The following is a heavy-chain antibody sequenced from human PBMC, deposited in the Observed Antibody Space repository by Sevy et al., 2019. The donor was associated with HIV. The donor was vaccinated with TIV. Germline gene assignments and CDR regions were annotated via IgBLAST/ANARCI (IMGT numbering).Heavy chain of an antibody. CDR2: IYYTGGT. J-gene: IGHJ4*02. Sequence: ETLSLTCTVSGDSISGYYWSWIRQPPGKGLEWIGYIYYTGGTNYNPSLRSRVTISVDTSKNQFSLKLSSVTAADTAVYYCARARGYYDSSGPFDYWGQGTLVTVSS. CDR3: ARARGYYDSSGPFDY. CDR1: GDSISGYY. V-gene: IGHV4-59*01. D-gene: IGHD3-22*01.